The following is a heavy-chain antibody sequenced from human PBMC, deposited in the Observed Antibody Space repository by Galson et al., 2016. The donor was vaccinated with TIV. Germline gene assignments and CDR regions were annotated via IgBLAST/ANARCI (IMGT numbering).Heavy chain of an antibody. CDR3: ARDRRGGYIVAFDV. D-gene: IGHD5-24*01. J-gene: IGHJ3*01. Sequence: LSLTCDVSGGSISRHYWTWIRQSPGKGLEWIGDIFYSGISNYNPSLKTRVTISGDTSKNQISLKLTSVTAADSAVYFCARDRRGGYIVAFDVWGQGTLVTVSS. V-gene: IGHV4-59*11. CDR2: IFYSGIS. CDR1: GGSISRHY.